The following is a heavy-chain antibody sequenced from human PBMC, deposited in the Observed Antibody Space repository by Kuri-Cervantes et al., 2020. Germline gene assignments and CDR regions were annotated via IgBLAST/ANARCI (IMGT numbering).Heavy chain of an antibody. CDR2: IKSKADGGTI. CDR3: ATYLEYYFDY. V-gene: IGHV3-15*01. D-gene: IGHD2-21*01. CDR1: GFTVSSNY. Sequence: GESLKISCAASGFTVSSNYMSWVRQAPGKGLEWVGRIKSKADGGTIDYATPVKGRVIISRDDSKNTLYLQMNNLKTEDTAVYFCATYLEYYFDYWGQGTLVTVSS. J-gene: IGHJ4*02.